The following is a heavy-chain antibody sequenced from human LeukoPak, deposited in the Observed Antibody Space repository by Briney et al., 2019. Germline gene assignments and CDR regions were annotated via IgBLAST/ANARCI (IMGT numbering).Heavy chain of an antibody. CDR2: IIPIFGTA. D-gene: IGHD3-10*01. CDR1: GGTFSSYA. Sequence: GSSLKVSCKASGGTFSSYAICWVRQAPGQGLEWMGGIIPIFGTANYAQKFQGRVTITTDESTSTAYMELSSLRSEDTAVYYCARDRGGSGSPGPRPYCYYYMDVWGKGTTVTVSS. J-gene: IGHJ6*03. V-gene: IGHV1-69*05. CDR3: ARDRGGSGSPGPRPYCYYYMDV.